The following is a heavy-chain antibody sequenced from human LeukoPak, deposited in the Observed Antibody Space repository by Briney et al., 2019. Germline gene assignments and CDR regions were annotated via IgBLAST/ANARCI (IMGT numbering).Heavy chain of an antibody. J-gene: IGHJ4*02. CDR1: GGSLSSSSYY. Sequence: SETLSLTCTVSGGSLSSSSYYWGWLRQPPGKGLEWIGSIYYSGSTYYNPSLKSRVTISVDTSKNQFSLKLSSVTAADTAVYYCARQTGSGLFILPGGQGTLVTVSS. D-gene: IGHD3/OR15-3a*01. CDR2: IYYSGST. V-gene: IGHV4-39*07. CDR3: ARQTGSGLFILP.